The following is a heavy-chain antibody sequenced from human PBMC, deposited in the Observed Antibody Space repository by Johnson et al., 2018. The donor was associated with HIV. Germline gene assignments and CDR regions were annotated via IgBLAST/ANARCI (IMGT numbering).Heavy chain of an antibody. Sequence: VQLVESGGGLVQPGGSLRLSCAASGFTFSSYDMHWVRQATGKGLEWVSAIGTAGDTYYPGSVKGRFTISRENAKHSLYLQMNSLRAEDTALYYCAKGGVGAVAGIDWGWGQGTMVTVSS. CDR2: IGTAGDT. CDR1: GFTFSSYD. V-gene: IGHV3-13*01. J-gene: IGHJ3*01. D-gene: IGHD6-19*01. CDR3: AKGGVGAVAGIDWG.